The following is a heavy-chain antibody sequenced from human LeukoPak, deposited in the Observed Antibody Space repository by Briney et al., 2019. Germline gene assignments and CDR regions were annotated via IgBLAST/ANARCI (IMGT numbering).Heavy chain of an antibody. CDR3: ASRKLGNDY. CDR1: GGSVSDYY. D-gene: IGHD7-27*01. V-gene: IGHV4-59*02. Sequence: PSETLSLTCTVSGGSVSDYYWSWIRQAPGKGLEWIGYIYYTGSTSYNPSLRSRVTISAEPSKNQFSLKLSSVTAADTDVYYCASRKLGNDYWGQGALVTVSS. J-gene: IGHJ4*02. CDR2: IYYTGST.